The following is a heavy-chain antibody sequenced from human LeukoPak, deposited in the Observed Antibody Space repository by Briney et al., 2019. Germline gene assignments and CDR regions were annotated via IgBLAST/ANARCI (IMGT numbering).Heavy chain of an antibody. V-gene: IGHV4-34*01. D-gene: IGHD3-3*01. CDR2: INHSGST. CDR1: GGSFSGYY. CDR3: ARVRPTSFGVVKYQRAYYMDV. J-gene: IGHJ6*03. Sequence: SETLSLTCAVYGGSFSGYYWSWIRQPPGKGLEWIGEINHSGSTNYNPSLKSRVTISVDTSKNQFSLKLSSVTAADTAVYYCARVRPTSFGVVKYQRAYYMDVWGKGTTVTVSS.